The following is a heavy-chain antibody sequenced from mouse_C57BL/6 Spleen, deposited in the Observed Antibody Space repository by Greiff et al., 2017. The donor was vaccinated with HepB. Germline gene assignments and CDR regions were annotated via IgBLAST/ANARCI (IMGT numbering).Heavy chain of an antibody. CDR3: ARWDYDRYFDV. CDR1: GYTFTSYW. CDR2: IDPSDSYT. V-gene: IGHV1-69*01. D-gene: IGHD2-4*01. J-gene: IGHJ1*03. Sequence: VKLQQPGAELVMPGASVKLSCKASGYTFTSYWMHWVKQRPGQGLEWIGEIDPSDSYTNYNQKFKGKSTLTVDKSSSTAYMQLSSLTSEDSAVYYCARWDYDRYFDVWGTGTTVTVSS.